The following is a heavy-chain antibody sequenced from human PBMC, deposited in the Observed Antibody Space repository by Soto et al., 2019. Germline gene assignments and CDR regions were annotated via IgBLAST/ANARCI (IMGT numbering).Heavy chain of an antibody. CDR1: GDSISSGGYY. CDR3: AREGPPSLN. V-gene: IGHV4-31*03. D-gene: IGHD2-2*01. J-gene: IGHJ4*02. CDR2: IYYSGTT. Sequence: SETLSLTCTVSGDSISSGGYYWSWIRHHPGTGLEWIGYIYYSGTTYYNPSLESRVTISADMSENQFSLKVNSVTVADTAVYYCAREGPPSLNWGQGTLVTVS.